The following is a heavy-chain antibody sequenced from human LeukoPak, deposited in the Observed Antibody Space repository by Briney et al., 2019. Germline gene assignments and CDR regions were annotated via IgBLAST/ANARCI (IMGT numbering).Heavy chain of an antibody. CDR3: ARLGGSSWYNFDY. CDR1: GGSISSYY. V-gene: IGHV3-11*04. Sequence: LSLTCTVSGGSISSYYMSWIRQAPGKGLEWVSYISSSGSTIYYADSVKGRFTISRDNAKNSLYLQMNSLRAEDTAVYYCARLGGSSWYNFDYWGQGTLVTVSS. D-gene: IGHD6-13*01. J-gene: IGHJ4*02. CDR2: ISSSGSTI.